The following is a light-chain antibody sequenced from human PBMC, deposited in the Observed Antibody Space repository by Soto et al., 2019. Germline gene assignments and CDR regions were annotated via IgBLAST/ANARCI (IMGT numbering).Light chain of an antibody. Sequence: EIVLTQSPGTLSLSPGERATLSCRASQSVSSRSLAWYQQKPGQAPRLLISGASSRAADIPDRFSGSGSGTDFTLTINRLEHEDFAVHYCQQYDSSPRTFGQGTKVEIK. V-gene: IGKV3-20*01. J-gene: IGKJ1*01. CDR2: GAS. CDR1: QSVSSRS. CDR3: QQYDSSPRT.